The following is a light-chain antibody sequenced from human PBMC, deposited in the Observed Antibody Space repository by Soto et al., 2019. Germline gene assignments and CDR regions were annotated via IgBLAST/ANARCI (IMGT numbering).Light chain of an antibody. CDR2: GAS. CDR1: QSVSSN. V-gene: IGKV3-15*01. Sequence: EIVMTQSPATLSVSPGERATLSCRASQSVSSNLAWYQQKPGQAPRLLIYGASTRATGIPARFSGSGSGTEFTLTISSLHSEDFAVYYCQQYPFGQGTKVEIK. CDR3: QQYP. J-gene: IGKJ1*01.